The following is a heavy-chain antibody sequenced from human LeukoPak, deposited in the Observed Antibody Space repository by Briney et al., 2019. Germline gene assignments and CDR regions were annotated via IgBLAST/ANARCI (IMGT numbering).Heavy chain of an antibody. CDR2: ISPYNGNT. CDR1: GYTFSSYG. Sequence: ASMKVSCKASGYTFSSYGITWVRQAPVQGLEWMRWISPYNGNTDYAPKLQGRVTMTTDTSTSTAYMELRSLRSDDTAVYYCARGGVGDCSGGSCPFNWFDPWGQGTLVTVSS. CDR3: ARGGVGDCSGGSCPFNWFDP. J-gene: IGHJ5*02. D-gene: IGHD2-15*01. V-gene: IGHV1-18*01.